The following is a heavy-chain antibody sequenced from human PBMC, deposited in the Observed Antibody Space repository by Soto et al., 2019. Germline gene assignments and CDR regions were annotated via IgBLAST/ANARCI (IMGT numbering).Heavy chain of an antibody. V-gene: IGHV5-51*01. CDR1: GYSFISYW. CDR3: AIVDLYIYGRYSIDV. CDR2: IYPGDSDT. D-gene: IGHD5-18*01. J-gene: IGHJ6*02. Sequence: PGESLKISCKGFGYSFISYWIGWVRQMPGKGLEWIGIIYPGDSDTRYSPSFQGQVTISADKSVSTAHLQWSSLKASDTAMYYCAIVDLYIYGRYSIDVRGQGTTVTGSS.